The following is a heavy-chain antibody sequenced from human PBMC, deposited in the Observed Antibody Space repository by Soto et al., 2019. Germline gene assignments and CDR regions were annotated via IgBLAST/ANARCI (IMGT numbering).Heavy chain of an antibody. CDR1: GGSVNNGNYY. J-gene: IGHJ6*02. CDR2: IYYNGGT. V-gene: IGHV4-61*01. Sequence: PSETLSLTCTVSGGSVNNGNYYWSWIRQPPGKGLEWIANIYYNGGTRYNPSLGSRVTLSVDTSKNQVSLKVSSVTAADTAVYYCARYVPLATPGPQCLDVWGPGTTVTVSS. CDR3: ARYVPLATPGPQCLDV. D-gene: IGHD3-10*02.